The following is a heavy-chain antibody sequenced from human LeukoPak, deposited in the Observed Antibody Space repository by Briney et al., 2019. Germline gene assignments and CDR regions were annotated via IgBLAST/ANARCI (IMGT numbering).Heavy chain of an antibody. V-gene: IGHV3-23*01. J-gene: IGHJ4*02. D-gene: IGHD2-15*01. CDR3: AKGARYCSGGSCFDEYYFDY. CDR2: ISGSGGST. Sequence: GGSLRLSCAASGFTVSSNYMSWVRQAPGKGLEWVSGISGSGGSTYYADSVKGRFTISRDNSKNTLYLQMNSLRAEDTAVYFCAKGARYCSGGSCFDEYYFDYWGQGTLVTVSS. CDR1: GFTVSSNY.